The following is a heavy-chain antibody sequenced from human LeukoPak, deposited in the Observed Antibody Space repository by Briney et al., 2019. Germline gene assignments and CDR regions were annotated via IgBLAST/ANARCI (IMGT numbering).Heavy chain of an antibody. CDR2: ISSSSSFI. CDR1: GFTFSNYL. Sequence: GGSLRLSCAASGFTFSNYLINWVRQAPGKGLEWVSSISSSSSFIYYADSMKGRFTISRDNAKNSLYLQMNSLRVEDTAVYYCARDNDVAAARFDSWGQGTLVTVSS. V-gene: IGHV3-21*01. D-gene: IGHD6-13*01. CDR3: ARDNDVAAARFDS. J-gene: IGHJ4*02.